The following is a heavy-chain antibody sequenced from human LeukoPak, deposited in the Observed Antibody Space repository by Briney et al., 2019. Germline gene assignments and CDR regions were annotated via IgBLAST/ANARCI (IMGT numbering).Heavy chain of an antibody. V-gene: IGHV3-30*02. CDR1: GFTFSSYG. CDR2: IRYDGSNK. Sequence: GGSLRLSCAASGFTFSSYGMHWVRQAPGKGLEWVAFIRYDGSNKYYADSVKGRFTISRDNSKNTLYLQMNSPRAEDTAVYYCAKGPHYYGSGSFVDYWGQGTLVTVSS. D-gene: IGHD3-10*01. J-gene: IGHJ4*02. CDR3: AKGPHYYGSGSFVDY.